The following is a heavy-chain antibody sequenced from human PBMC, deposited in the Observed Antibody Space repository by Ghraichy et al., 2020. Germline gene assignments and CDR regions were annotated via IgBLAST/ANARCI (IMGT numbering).Heavy chain of an antibody. D-gene: IGHD3-10*01. CDR1: GFTFKSYA. CDR2: LSFDGNDV. CDR3: AREPPPSMVRGENYGMDV. V-gene: IGHV3-30-3*01. J-gene: IGHJ6*02. Sequence: GGSLRLSCAASGFTFKSYAMHWVRQAPGKGLEWVAVLSFDGNDVFYADSVKGRFTISRDNSKNTLYLQMNSLRGEDTAVYYCAREPPPSMVRGENYGMDVWGQGTTVP.